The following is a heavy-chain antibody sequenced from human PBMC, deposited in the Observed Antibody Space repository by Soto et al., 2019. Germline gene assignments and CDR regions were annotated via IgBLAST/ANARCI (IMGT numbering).Heavy chain of an antibody. CDR2: IFYSGST. V-gene: IGHV4-59*01. Sequence: QVQLQESGPGLVKPSETLSLTCTVSGGSISPYYWSWIRQPPGKGLEWIGYIFYSGSTNYNPSLKRRVTISVDTSKNQFSLKLSSVTAADTAVYYCARERYCSSTSCRNFDYWGQGTLVTVSS. CDR1: GGSISPYY. J-gene: IGHJ4*02. D-gene: IGHD2-2*01. CDR3: ARERYCSSTSCRNFDY.